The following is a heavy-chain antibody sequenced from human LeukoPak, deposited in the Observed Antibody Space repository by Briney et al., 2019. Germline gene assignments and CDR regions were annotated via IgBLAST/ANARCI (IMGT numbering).Heavy chain of an antibody. CDR2: MNPNSGNT. Sequence: ASVKVSCKASGYTFTSYDINWVRQATGQGLEWMGWMNPNSGNTGYAQKFQGRVTITRNTSISTAYMELSSLRSEDTPVYYCATPTRGDDAFDIWGQGTMVTVSS. V-gene: IGHV1-8*03. CDR1: GYTFTSYD. D-gene: IGHD3-10*01. CDR3: ATPTRGDDAFDI. J-gene: IGHJ3*02.